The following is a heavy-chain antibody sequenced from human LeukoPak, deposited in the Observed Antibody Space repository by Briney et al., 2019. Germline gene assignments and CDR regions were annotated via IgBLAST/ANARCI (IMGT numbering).Heavy chain of an antibody. J-gene: IGHJ5*02. V-gene: IGHV4-34*01. CDR3: ARGSVPAAHIGWFDP. D-gene: IGHD2-2*01. CDR2: INHSGST. CDR1: GGSFSGYY. Sequence: SETLSLTCAVYGGSFSGYYWSWIRQPPGKGLELIGEINHSGSTYYNPSLKSRVTISVDTSKNQFSLKLSSVTAADTAVYYCARGSVPAAHIGWFDPWGQGTLVTVSS.